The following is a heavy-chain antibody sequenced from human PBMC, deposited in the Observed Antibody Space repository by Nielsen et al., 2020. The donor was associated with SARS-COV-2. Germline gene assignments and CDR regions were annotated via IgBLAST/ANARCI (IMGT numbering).Heavy chain of an antibody. D-gene: IGHD2-15*01. CDR2: ISWNSGSI. Sequence: GGSLRLSCAASGFTFDDYAMHWVRQAPGKGLEWVSGISWNSGSIGYADSVKGRFTISRDNAKNSLYLQMNSLRAEDTALYYCAKVGGPKDYWGQGTLVTVSS. J-gene: IGHJ4*02. CDR1: GFTFDDYA. CDR3: AKVGGPKDY. V-gene: IGHV3-9*01.